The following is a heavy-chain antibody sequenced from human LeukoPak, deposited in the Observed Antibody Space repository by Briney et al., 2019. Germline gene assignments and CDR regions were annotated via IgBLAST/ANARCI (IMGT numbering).Heavy chain of an antibody. Sequence: GGCLRLSCTPTGVTFSTHSVHWVRQAPCKGLEWVVIISNDGSRKYYAHSVEGRFTISRDNSKNTLYLQMDSLRAEDTAVYYCARDRAWNYFDYWGQGTLVTVSS. D-gene: IGHD3-3*01. CDR1: GVTFSTHS. CDR2: ISNDGSRK. CDR3: ARDRAWNYFDY. J-gene: IGHJ4*02. V-gene: IGHV3-30*03.